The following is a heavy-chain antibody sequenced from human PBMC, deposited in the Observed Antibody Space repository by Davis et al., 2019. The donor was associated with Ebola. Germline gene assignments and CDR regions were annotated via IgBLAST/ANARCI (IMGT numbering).Heavy chain of an antibody. CDR1: GFTFSSYA. V-gene: IGHV3-30-3*01. J-gene: IGHJ5*02. CDR2: ISYDGSNK. CDR3: AKDKGDVVVMVPANLFDP. D-gene: IGHD2-15*01. Sequence: GESLKISCAASGFTFSSYAMHWVRQAPGKGLEWVAVISYDGSNKYYADSVKGRFTISRDNSKNTLYLQMNSLRAEDTAVYYCAKDKGDVVVMVPANLFDPWGQGTLVIVSS.